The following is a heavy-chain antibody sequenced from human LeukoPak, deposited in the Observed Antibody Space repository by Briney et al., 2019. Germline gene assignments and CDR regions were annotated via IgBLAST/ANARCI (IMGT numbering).Heavy chain of an antibody. D-gene: IGHD4-17*01. V-gene: IGHV4-59*01. CDR2: IYYSGST. Sequence: SETLSLTCSVSGGSISSYYWSWIRQPPGKGLEWIGYIYYSGSTNYNPSLKSRVTISVDTSKNQFSLRLSSVTAADTAVYYCAREGGLRTLPFDYWGQGTLVTVSS. J-gene: IGHJ4*02. CDR3: AREGGLRTLPFDY. CDR1: GGSISSYY.